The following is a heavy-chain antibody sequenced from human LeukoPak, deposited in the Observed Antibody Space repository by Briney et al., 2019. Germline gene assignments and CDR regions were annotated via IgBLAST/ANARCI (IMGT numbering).Heavy chain of an antibody. D-gene: IGHD2-21*02. CDR3: AGAYCGGDCYLDTYYFDY. CDR2: IIPIFGTA. CDR1: GGTFSSYA. V-gene: IGHV1-69*13. J-gene: IGHJ4*02. Sequence: SVKVSCKASGGTFSSYAISWVRQAPGQGLEWMGGIIPIFGTANYAQKFQGRVTITADESTSTAYMELSSLRSEDTAVYYCAGAYCGGDCYLDTYYFDYWGQGTLVTVSS.